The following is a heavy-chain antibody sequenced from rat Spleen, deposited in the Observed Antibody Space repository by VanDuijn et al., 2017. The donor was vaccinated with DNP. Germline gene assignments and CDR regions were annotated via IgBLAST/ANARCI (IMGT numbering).Heavy chain of an antibody. D-gene: IGHD1-12*01. Sequence: EVLLVESDGGLVQPGRSLKLSCAVSGFTFNDYYMAWVRQAPATGLEWVATISYNGGTPYYRDSVKGRFTISRDNAQSTLYLQMDSLRSAYTATYYCARHRTIMPYYYSMDAWGQGASVTVSS. J-gene: IGHJ4*01. CDR3: ARHRTIMPYYYSMDA. CDR1: GFTFNDYY. V-gene: IGHV5-7*01. CDR2: ISYNGGTP.